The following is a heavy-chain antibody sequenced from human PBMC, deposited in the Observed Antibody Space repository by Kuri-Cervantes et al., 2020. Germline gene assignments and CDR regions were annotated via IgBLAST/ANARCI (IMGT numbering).Heavy chain of an antibody. J-gene: IGHJ4*02. CDR3: AREAFYCDDY. CDR2: IRYDGTNK. D-gene: IGHD1-26*01. CDR1: GFTFSNYG. V-gene: IGHV3-30*02. Sequence: GESLKISCAASGFTFSNYGMHWVRQAPGKGLEWVAFIRYDGTNKYYADSVKGRFTISRDNAKNSLFLQMNSLRAEDTAVYYCAREAFYCDDYWGQGTLVTVSS.